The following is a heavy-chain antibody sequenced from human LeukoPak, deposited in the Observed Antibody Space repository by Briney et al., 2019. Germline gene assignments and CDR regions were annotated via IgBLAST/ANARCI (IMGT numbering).Heavy chain of an antibody. CDR3: ARGIPNAFDI. V-gene: IGHV4-34*01. Sequence: SETLSLTCAVFGGSFNGYYWSWIRQPPGKGLEWIGEINHSGSTNYNPSLKSRVTISVDTSKNQFSLKLGSVTAADTTIYYCARGIPNAFDIWGQGTLVTVSS. J-gene: IGHJ3*02. CDR1: GGSFNGYY. CDR2: INHSGST.